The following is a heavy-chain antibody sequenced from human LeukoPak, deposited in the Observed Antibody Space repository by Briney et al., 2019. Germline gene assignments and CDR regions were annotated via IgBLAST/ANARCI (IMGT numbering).Heavy chain of an antibody. Sequence: GGSLRLSCVASVYTFSINWMSWVPHAPGGGLWWLANIKYDGSEKYYVDSVKGRFSISRDNAKNSVFLEMNSLRAEDTAEYYCARSKSYAFDFWGQGTMVTVSS. V-gene: IGHV3-7*01. CDR3: ARSKSYAFDF. D-gene: IGHD6-13*01. CDR2: IKYDGSEK. CDR1: VYTFSINW. J-gene: IGHJ3*01.